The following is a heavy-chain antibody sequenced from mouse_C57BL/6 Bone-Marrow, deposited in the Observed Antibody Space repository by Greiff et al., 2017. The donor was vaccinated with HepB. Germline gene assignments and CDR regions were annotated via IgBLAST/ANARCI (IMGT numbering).Heavy chain of an antibody. J-gene: IGHJ4*01. Sequence: QVQLKQSGAELVRPGTSVKMSCKASGYTFTNYWIGWAKQRPGHGLEWIGDIYPGGGYTNYNEKFKGKATLTADKSSSTAYMQFSSLTSEDSAIYYCARRRVASYYYATDYWGQGTSVTVSS. CDR3: ARRRVASYYYATDY. D-gene: IGHD1-1*01. CDR2: IYPGGGYT. V-gene: IGHV1-63*01. CDR1: GYTFTNYW.